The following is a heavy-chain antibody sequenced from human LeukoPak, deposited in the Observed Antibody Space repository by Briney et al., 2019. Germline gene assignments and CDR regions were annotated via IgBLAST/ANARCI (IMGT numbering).Heavy chain of an antibody. CDR3: ARIWPDL. V-gene: IGHV4-34*01. D-gene: IGHD3-10*01. Sequence: EPSETLSLTCAVYGESFSGYFWSWIRQPPGKGLEWIGEINHSGYTNYNPSLKSRVTISVDTSKKQFSLKLNSVIAADTAVYYCARIWPDLWGRGTLVTVSS. J-gene: IGHJ2*01. CDR1: GESFSGYF. CDR2: INHSGYT.